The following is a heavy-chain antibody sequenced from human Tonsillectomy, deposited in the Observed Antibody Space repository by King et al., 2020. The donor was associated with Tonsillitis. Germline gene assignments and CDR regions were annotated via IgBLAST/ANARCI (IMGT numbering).Heavy chain of an antibody. CDR2: INPSGGST. V-gene: IGHV1-46*01. Sequence: QLVQSGAEVKKPGASVKVSCKASGYTFTSYYMHCVRQAPGQGLEWMGIINPSGGSTSYAQKFQGRVTMTRDTSTSTAYMVMSSLRSEDTAGYYCARDRRGYSYGYGWFDPWGQGTLVTVSS. CDR3: ARDRRGYSYGYGWFDP. D-gene: IGHD5-18*01. CDR1: GYTFTSYY. J-gene: IGHJ5*02.